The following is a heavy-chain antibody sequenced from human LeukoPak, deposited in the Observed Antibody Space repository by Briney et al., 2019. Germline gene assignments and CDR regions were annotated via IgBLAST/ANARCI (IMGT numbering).Heavy chain of an antibody. CDR3: ATEFASGYSGSFDY. V-gene: IGHV1-24*01. J-gene: IGHJ4*02. D-gene: IGHD5-12*01. CDR2: FHPEYGET. Sequence: ASVKVSCKVSGYSLTELSLNWVRQTPGEGLEWMGGFHPEYGETIYAQKVQGRVIMTEDTSTDTAYMELSSLRSEDTAMYFCATEFASGYSGSFDYWGQGTLVTVSS. CDR1: GYSLTELS.